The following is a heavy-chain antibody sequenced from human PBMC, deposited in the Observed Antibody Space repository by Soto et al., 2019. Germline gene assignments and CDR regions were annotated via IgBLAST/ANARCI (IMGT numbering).Heavy chain of an antibody. J-gene: IGHJ6*02. V-gene: IGHV1-18*04. CDR2: ITAYNSFT. D-gene: IGHD5-18*01. CDR3: ARRAGYSYGSRYYGMDV. CDR1: GYTFASYG. Sequence: ASVKVSCKASGYTFASYGIGWVRQAPGQGLECMGWITAYNSFTNFAQHFHGRVTMTTDTSTSTAYMELRSLKSEDTAVYYCARRAGYSYGSRYYGMDVWGQGTTVTVSS.